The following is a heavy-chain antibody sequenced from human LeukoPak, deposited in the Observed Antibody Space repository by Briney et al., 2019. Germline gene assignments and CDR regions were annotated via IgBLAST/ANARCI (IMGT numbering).Heavy chain of an antibody. CDR1: GASVYSDSYY. D-gene: IGHD3-22*01. CDR3: VREAAAYYYDSSGYYRQTEAFDI. J-gene: IGHJ3*02. Sequence: SETLSLTCTVSGASVYSDSYYWSWIRQPPGKGLEWIGYIYYSGSTKYNPSLQSRVTISLDTPKNQFSLNLNSVTAADTAVYYCVREAAAYYYDSSGYYRQTEAFDIWGQGRMVTVSS. CDR2: IYYSGST. V-gene: IGHV4-61*01.